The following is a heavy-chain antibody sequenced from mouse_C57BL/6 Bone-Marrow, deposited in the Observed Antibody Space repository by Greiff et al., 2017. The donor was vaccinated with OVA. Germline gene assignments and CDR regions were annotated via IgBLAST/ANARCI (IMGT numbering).Heavy chain of an antibody. CDR1: GYTFTDHT. D-gene: IGHD1-2*01. J-gene: IGHJ2*01. CDR3: ARYGPDYFDY. CDR2: VYPRAGST. Sequence: QVQLQQSDVELVKPGASVKISCKASGYTFTDHTIHWMKQRPEQGLEWIGYVYPRAGSTKYNEKFKGKATLTANKSSSTACMQLNSLTSEDSAVYFCARYGPDYFDYWGRGTTLTVSS. V-gene: IGHV1-78*01.